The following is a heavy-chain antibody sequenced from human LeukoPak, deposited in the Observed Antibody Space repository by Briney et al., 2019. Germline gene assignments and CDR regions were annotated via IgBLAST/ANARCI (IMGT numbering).Heavy chain of an antibody. CDR3: ARDQGEQWLVSTRDY. CDR2: ISAYNGNT. D-gene: IGHD6-19*01. Sequence: ASMKVSCNASGYTFTSYGISWVRQAPGQGLEWMGWISAYNGNTNYAQKLQGRVTMTTDTSTSTAYMELRSLRSDDTAVYYCARDQGEQWLVSTRDYWGQGTLVTVSS. J-gene: IGHJ4*02. V-gene: IGHV1-18*01. CDR1: GYTFTSYG.